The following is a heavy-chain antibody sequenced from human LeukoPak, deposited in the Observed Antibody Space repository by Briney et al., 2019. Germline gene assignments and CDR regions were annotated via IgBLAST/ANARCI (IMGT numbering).Heavy chain of an antibody. CDR2: ITNNNGKT. D-gene: IGHD6-19*01. Sequence: GGSLRLSCVASGFTVSRYAMSWVRQVQGKGLEWVASITNNNGKTYYAYSVKGRFTISRDETENTVYLQMNSLRAEDTAVYYCAKDHPSSGWPTFEYWGQGTLVTVSP. J-gene: IGHJ4*02. CDR1: GFTVSRYA. V-gene: IGHV3-23*01. CDR3: AKDHPSSGWPTFEY.